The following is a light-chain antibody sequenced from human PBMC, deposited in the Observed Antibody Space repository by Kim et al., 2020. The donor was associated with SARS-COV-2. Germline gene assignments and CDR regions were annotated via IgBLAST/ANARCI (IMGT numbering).Light chain of an antibody. CDR3: NSRDNTSNHLI. CDR2: GKN. CDR1: SLRKYN. J-gene: IGLJ2*01. Sequence: ALGQTVRITYEGDSLRKYNASWYQQKPGQAPVVVLYGKNDRPSAIPDRFSGSMTGDTASLAITGTQAEDKADYCCNSRDNTSNHLIFGGGTQLTVL. V-gene: IGLV3-19*01.